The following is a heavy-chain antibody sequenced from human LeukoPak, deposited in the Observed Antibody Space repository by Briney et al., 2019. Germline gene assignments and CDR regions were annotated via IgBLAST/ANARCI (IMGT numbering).Heavy chain of an antibody. CDR2: ISGSGGST. J-gene: IGHJ4*02. V-gene: IGHV3-23*01. Sequence: GGSLRLSCAASGFTFSSYAMSWVRQAPGKGLEWVSAISGSGGSTYYADSVKGRFTISRDNAKNSLYLQMNSLRAEDTAVYYCARFASIDYFDYWGQGTLVTVSS. D-gene: IGHD5-12*01. CDR3: ARFASIDYFDY. CDR1: GFTFSSYA.